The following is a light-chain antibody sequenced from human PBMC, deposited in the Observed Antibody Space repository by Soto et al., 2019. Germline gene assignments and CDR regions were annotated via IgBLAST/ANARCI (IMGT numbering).Light chain of an antibody. Sequence: QSALTQPPSESGSPGQSVTICCTGTSSDVGGYNFVSWYQQHPGKAPKLMIYEVSERPSGVPDRFSGSKSGNTASLTVSGLQAEDEADYYCSSYAGSNIVVFGGGTKLTVL. V-gene: IGLV2-8*01. J-gene: IGLJ2*01. CDR2: EVS. CDR1: SSDVGGYNF. CDR3: SSYAGSNIVV.